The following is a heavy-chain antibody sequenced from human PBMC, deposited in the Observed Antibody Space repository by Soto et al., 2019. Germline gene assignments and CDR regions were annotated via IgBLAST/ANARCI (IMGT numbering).Heavy chain of an antibody. CDR2: ITPAGGGT. J-gene: IGHJ4*02. D-gene: IGHD1-7*01. CDR1: GFTFSNSV. V-gene: IGHV3-23*01. CDR3: TKGNSPGPDDY. Sequence: GGSLRLSCAASGFTFSNSVMRWFRQAPGKGLEWVSSITPAGGGTFYADSVKGRFVISRDNFNNVLYLVMNNLRAEDTATYYCTKGNSPGPDDYWGQGTLVTVSS.